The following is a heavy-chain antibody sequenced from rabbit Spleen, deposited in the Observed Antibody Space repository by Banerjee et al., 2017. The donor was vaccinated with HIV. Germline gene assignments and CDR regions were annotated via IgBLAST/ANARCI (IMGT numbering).Heavy chain of an antibody. D-gene: IGHD6-1*01. CDR2: VYTGDGAS. J-gene: IGHJ4*01. V-gene: IGHV1S21*01. Sequence: EQLVESGGGLVQPGGSLKLSCKASGFDFSGYGMSWVRQAPGKGLEWIGCVYTGDGASYYASWAKGRFTISKNSSTVDLKVTSLTAADTATYFCARGDGGYAFNLWGPGTLVTV. CDR3: ARGDGGYAFNL. CDR1: GFDFSGYG.